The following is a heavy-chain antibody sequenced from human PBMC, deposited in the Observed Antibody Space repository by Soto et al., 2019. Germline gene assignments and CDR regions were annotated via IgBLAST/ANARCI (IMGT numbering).Heavy chain of an antibody. V-gene: IGHV1-69*06. D-gene: IGHD7-27*01. Sequence: QVQLVQSGAEAKKPGSSVKVSCEASGGTFSGHAISWVRQAPGQGPEWMGGLIPLFGTTQHAQNFQDRLTSTADKSTSTAYMELTSLRFEDTAIYYCARGPNWGYRFESWGHGTLVNVSS. CDR2: LIPLFGTT. J-gene: IGHJ5*01. CDR1: GGTFSGHA. CDR3: ARGPNWGYRFES.